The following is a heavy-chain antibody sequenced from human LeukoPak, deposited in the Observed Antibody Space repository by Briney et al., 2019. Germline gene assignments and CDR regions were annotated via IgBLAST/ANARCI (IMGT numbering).Heavy chain of an antibody. D-gene: IGHD5-24*01. CDR1: GINFSDYT. J-gene: IGHJ4*02. Sequence: GGSLRLSCEGSGINFSDYTMNWVRQAPGKGLEWVSSIGSRNSFIHYADSVKGRFTISRDNAKNSLYLQMDSLRAEDTAVYYCTRAQFRYWGQGTLVTVSS. V-gene: IGHV3-21*01. CDR2: IGSRNSFI. CDR3: TRAQFRY.